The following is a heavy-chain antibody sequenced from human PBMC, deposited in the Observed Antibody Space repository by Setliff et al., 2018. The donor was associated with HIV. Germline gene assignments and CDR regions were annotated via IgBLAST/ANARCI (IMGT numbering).Heavy chain of an antibody. J-gene: IGHJ4*02. CDR1: GFTFGDYA. CDR2: IRSKAYGGTT. CDR3: SRDDLYGGNSFDY. Sequence: PGGSLRLSCTTSGFTFGDYAMSWVRQAPGKGLEWVGFIRSKAYGGTTEYAASVKGRFTISRDDSKSIAYLRMNSLKTEDTAVYYCSRDDLYGGNSFDYWGQGTLVTVSS. D-gene: IGHD4-17*01. V-gene: IGHV3-49*04.